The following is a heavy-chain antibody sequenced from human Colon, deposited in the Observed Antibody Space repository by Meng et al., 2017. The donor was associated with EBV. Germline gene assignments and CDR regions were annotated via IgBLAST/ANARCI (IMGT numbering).Heavy chain of an antibody. J-gene: IGHJ4*02. Sequence: QLQLQESGPGLVKPSETLSLTCTVSGDSISSSNYYWGWIRHPPGKGLEWIGSGGTYYNPSLKSRVSISVDTSKNQFSLKLTSVTAADTAVYYCVLAGIIMPTFDYWGQGTLVTVSS. D-gene: IGHD3-10*01. CDR1: GDSISSSNYY. CDR3: VLAGIIMPTFDY. V-gene: IGHV4-39*07. CDR2: GGT.